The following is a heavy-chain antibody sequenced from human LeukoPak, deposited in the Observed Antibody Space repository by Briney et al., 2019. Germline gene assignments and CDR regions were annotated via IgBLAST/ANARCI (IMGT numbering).Heavy chain of an antibody. D-gene: IGHD3-16*01. Sequence: GASVKVSCKASGYTFTGYYMHWVRQAPGQGLEWMGWINPNSGGTNYAQKFQGRVTMTRDTSISTAYMELSRLRSDDTAVYYCARDRMITFGGVISGYMDVWGKGTTVTISS. CDR3: ARDRMITFGGVISGYMDV. CDR2: INPNSGGT. J-gene: IGHJ6*03. V-gene: IGHV1-2*02. CDR1: GYTFTGYY.